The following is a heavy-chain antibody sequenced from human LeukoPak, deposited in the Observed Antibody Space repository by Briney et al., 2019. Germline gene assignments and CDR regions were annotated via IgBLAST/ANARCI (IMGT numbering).Heavy chain of an antibody. CDR3: ARGPLHDYGDI. CDR2: INPSGGST. J-gene: IGHJ3*02. CDR1: GYTFTSYY. V-gene: IGHV1-46*01. D-gene: IGHD4-17*01. Sequence: ASVKVSCKASGYTFTSYYMHWVRQAPGQGLEWMGIINPSGGSTSYAQKFQARITMTRDTSTSTVYMELSSLRSEDTAVYYCARGPLHDYGDIWGQGTMVTVSS.